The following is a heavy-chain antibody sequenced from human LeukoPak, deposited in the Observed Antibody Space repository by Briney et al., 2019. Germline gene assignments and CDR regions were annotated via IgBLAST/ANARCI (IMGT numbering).Heavy chain of an antibody. J-gene: IGHJ3*02. CDR3: AREEYCGGDCYSETFDI. CDR2: INPSGGST. V-gene: IGHV1-46*01. D-gene: IGHD2-21*02. Sequence: ASVKVSCKASGYTFTSYYMHWVRQAPGQGLEWMGIINPSGGSTSYAQKFQGRVTMTRDTSTSTVYMELSSLRSEDTAVYYCAREEYCGGDCYSETFDIRGQGTMVTVSS. CDR1: GYTFTSYY.